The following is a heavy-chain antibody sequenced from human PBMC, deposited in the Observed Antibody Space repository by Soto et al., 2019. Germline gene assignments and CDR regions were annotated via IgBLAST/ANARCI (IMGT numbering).Heavy chain of an antibody. CDR2: IYYSGNT. Sequence: PSETLSLTCAVSDESIKSAKYYGGWIRKPPGKGLEWIGSIYYSGNTYYNPSLKSRVTISVDTSKNQFSLNLRSVTAADTAVYYCARAWGMTTVTAGAISSRWFDSWGQGTLVTVSS. CDR1: DESIKSAKYY. D-gene: IGHD4-4*01. CDR3: ARAWGMTTVTAGAISSRWFDS. J-gene: IGHJ5*01. V-gene: IGHV4-39*07.